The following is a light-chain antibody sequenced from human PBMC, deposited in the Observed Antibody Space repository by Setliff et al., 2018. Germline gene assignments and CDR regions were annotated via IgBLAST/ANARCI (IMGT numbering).Light chain of an antibody. Sequence: QSALAQPASVSGSPGQSITISCTGSSTDVGRYIFVSWYQQHPGKAPRLMIFDVSNRPSGVSNRFSGSKSGSTASLTISGLQPEDEADYYCSSYTSSSTRVFGTGTKVTLL. V-gene: IGLV2-14*03. J-gene: IGLJ1*01. CDR1: STDVGRYIF. CDR3: SSYTSSSTRV. CDR2: DVS.